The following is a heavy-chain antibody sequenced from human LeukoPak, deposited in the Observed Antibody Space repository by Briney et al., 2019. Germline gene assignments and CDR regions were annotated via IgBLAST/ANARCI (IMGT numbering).Heavy chain of an antibody. V-gene: IGHV3-7*04. CDR3: TRVGYIDEGIDY. Sequence: GGSLRLSCVASGFPFSSYWMTWVRQAPGKGLEWVANIKQDGSKKSYVDSVKGRFTISRDDAKNSLYLQMNSLRAEDTAIYYRTRVGYIDEGIDYWGQGTLVTVSS. J-gene: IGHJ4*02. D-gene: IGHD5-24*01. CDR2: IKQDGSKK. CDR1: GFPFSSYW.